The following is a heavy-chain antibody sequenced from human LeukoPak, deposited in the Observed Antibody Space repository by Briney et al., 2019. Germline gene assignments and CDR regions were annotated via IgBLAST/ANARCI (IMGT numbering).Heavy chain of an antibody. CDR3: ARDRSAAPADY. Sequence: PSETLSLTCALYGGSFKDYYWSWIRQPPGKGPEWIGYTHDSGNSNYNPSLRSRVTISIDTSKNQFSLKLTSVTAADTAVYYCARDRSAAPADYWGQGTLVTVSS. CDR2: THDSGNS. J-gene: IGHJ4*02. D-gene: IGHD6-13*01. V-gene: IGHV4-59*01. CDR1: GGSFKDYY.